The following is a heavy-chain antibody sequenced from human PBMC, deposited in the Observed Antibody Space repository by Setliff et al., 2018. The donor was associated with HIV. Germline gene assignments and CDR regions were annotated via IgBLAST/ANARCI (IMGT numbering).Heavy chain of an antibody. Sequence: PSETLSLTCTVSGGSISSYYWSWIRQPPGKGLEWIGYIYYSGSTDYNPSLKSRVTISVDTSKNQFSLKLSSVTAADTAVYYCARGGSSCWERGLGYYSYYYMDVWGKGTTVTVSS. CDR3: ARGGSSCWERGLGYYSYYYMDV. D-gene: IGHD6-19*01. V-gene: IGHV4-59*01. CDR2: IYYSGST. J-gene: IGHJ6*03. CDR1: GGSISSYY.